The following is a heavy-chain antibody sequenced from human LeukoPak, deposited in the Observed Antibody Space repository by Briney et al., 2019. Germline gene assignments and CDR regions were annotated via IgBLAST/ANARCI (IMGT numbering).Heavy chain of an antibody. D-gene: IGHD3-22*01. CDR1: GGSISSYY. V-gene: IGHV4-59*08. J-gene: IGHJ3*02. CDR2: IYYSGST. Sequence: SETLSLTCTVSGGSISSYYWSWIRQPPGKGLEWIGYIYYSGSTNYNPSLKSRVTISVDTSKNQFSLKLSSVTAADTAVYYCARHSRYYYDSSGRSPFDIWGQGTMVTVSS. CDR3: ARHSRYYYDSSGRSPFDI.